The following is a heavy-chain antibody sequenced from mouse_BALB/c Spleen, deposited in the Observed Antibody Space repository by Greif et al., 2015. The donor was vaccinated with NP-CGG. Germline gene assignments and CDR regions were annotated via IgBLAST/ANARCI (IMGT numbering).Heavy chain of an antibody. CDR1: GYTFSSYW. Sequence: QVQLQQSGAELVKPGASVKISCKATGYTFSSYWIEWVKQRPGHGLEWIGEILPGSGSTNYNEKFKGKATFTADTSSNTAYMQLSSLTSEDSAVYYCAREGYYRYPFAYWGQGTLVTVSA. CDR2: ILPGSGST. CDR3: AREGYYRYPFAY. J-gene: IGHJ3*01. V-gene: IGHV1-9*01. D-gene: IGHD2-14*01.